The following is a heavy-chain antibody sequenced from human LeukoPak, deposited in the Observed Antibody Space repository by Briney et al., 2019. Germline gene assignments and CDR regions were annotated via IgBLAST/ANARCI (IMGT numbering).Heavy chain of an antibody. CDR3: TRGWGTDGYNYSHFDC. Sequence: PSETLSLTCAVYGGSFSDYYWSWIRQPPGKGLEWIGEINHSGSANYNPSLKSRVTISVDTSKNQFSLKLSSLTAADTAVHYCTRGWGTDGYNYSHFDCWGQGTLVTVSS. CDR1: GGSFSDYY. J-gene: IGHJ4*02. V-gene: IGHV4-34*01. CDR2: INHSGSA. D-gene: IGHD5-24*01.